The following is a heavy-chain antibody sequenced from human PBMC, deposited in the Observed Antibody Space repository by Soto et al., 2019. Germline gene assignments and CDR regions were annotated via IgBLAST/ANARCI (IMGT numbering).Heavy chain of an antibody. CDR2: IYYSGST. J-gene: IGHJ4*02. D-gene: IGHD3-22*01. V-gene: IGHV4-59*01. Sequence: PSETLSLTCTVSGGSISSYYWSWIRQPPGKGLEWIGYIYYSGSTNYNPSLKSRVTISVDTSKNQFSLKLSSVTAADTAVYYCARVTYYYDSSGYYDGYYFDYWGQGTQVTVSS. CDR3: ARVTYYYDSSGYYDGYYFDY. CDR1: GGSISSYY.